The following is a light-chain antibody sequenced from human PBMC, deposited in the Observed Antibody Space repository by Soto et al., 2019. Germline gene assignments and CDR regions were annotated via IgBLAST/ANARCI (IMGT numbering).Light chain of an antibody. CDR2: DAS. V-gene: IGKV3-11*01. CDR1: QSVSKY. Sequence: ELVLTHSPATLSLSPGGSATLSCRASQSVSKYLAWYQQKPGQALRLLIYDASKRAAGNPARFSGSGSGTDFTLTISILEPEDFAVYFCHQRSNWPLTFGGGTKLEIK. J-gene: IGKJ4*01. CDR3: HQRSNWPLT.